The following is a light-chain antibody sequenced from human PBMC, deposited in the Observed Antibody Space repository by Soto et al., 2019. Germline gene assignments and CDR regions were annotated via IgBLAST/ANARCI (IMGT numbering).Light chain of an antibody. V-gene: IGKV1-16*01. CDR1: QSISTF. CDR2: AAS. J-gene: IGKJ1*01. Sequence: IWLPHSTSNLYTSVDVPVTIACWASQSISTFLTWYQQKPGKAPKLLISAASSLQSGVPSRFSGSGSGTDFTLTISSLQPDDFATYYCQHYESYPEAFGEGTKVDIK. CDR3: QHYESYPEA.